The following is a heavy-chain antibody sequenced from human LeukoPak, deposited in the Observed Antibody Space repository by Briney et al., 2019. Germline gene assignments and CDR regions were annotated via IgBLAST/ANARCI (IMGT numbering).Heavy chain of an antibody. CDR3: TTRYSYGYSYFDY. CDR1: GFTFSNAW. D-gene: IGHD5-18*01. J-gene: IGHJ4*02. Sequence: GGSLRLSCAASGFTFSNAWMSWVRQAPGKGLEWVGRIKSKTDGGTTDYAAPVKGRFTISGDDSKNTLYLQMNSLKTEDTAVYYCTTRYSYGYSYFDYWGQGTLVTVSS. V-gene: IGHV3-15*01. CDR2: IKSKTDGGTT.